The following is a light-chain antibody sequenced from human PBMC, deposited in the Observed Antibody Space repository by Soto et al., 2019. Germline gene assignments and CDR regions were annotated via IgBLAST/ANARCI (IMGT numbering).Light chain of an antibody. CDR1: SSDVGGYTY. CDR3: SSYAGITPYV. J-gene: IGLJ1*01. Sequence: QSVLTQPPSASGSPGQSVTISCTGTSSDVGGYTYVSWYQQHPGKAPKLMIYEVSKRPSGVPDRFSGSKSGNTASLTVSGLQAEDEAHYYCSSYAGITPYVLGTGTKV. CDR2: EVS. V-gene: IGLV2-8*01.